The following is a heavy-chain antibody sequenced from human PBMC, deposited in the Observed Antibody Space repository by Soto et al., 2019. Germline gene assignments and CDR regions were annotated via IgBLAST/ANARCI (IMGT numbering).Heavy chain of an antibody. V-gene: IGHV4-34*01. CDR2: INHSGST. CDR1: GGSFSGYY. Sequence: KPSETLSLTCAVYGGSFSGYYWSWIRQPPGKGLEWIGEINHSGSTNYNPSLKSRVTISVDTSKNQFSLKLSSVTAADTAVYYCARGQGLLVRGVIIKRYYYYYGMDVWGQGTTVTVYS. D-gene: IGHD3-10*01. J-gene: IGHJ6*02. CDR3: ARGQGLLVRGVIIKRYYYYYGMDV.